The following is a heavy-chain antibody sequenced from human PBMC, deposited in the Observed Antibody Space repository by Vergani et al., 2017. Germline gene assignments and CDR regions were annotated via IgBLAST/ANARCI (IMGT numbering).Heavy chain of an antibody. CDR2: ISSSGSTI. D-gene: IGHD3-10*01. CDR1: GFTFSDYY. CDR3: AKQYFVSGNYLFDY. J-gene: IGHJ4*02. V-gene: IGHV3-11*01. Sequence: QVQLVESGGGLVKPGGSLRLSCAASGFTFSDYYMSWIRQAPGKGLEWVSYISSSGSTIYYADSVKGRFTISRDNAKNSLYLQMNNLRTEDTAIYYCAKQYFVSGNYLFDYWGQGTLVTVSS.